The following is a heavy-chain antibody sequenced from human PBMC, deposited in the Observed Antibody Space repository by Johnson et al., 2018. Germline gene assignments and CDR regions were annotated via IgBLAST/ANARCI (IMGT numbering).Heavy chain of an antibody. CDR1: GFTVNSNY. CDR2: IERDGRT. Sequence: EVQLVETGGGLVQPGGSLRLSCVASGFTVNSNYINWVRQAPGKGLEWVLVIERDGRTYFADSVKGRFTISRDNSKNTLYLQMNSLRPEDTAVYYCAREGANSGWNSAFDIWGQGTMVTVS. V-gene: IGHV3-66*02. CDR3: AREGANSGWNSAFDI. D-gene: IGHD6-19*01. J-gene: IGHJ3*02.